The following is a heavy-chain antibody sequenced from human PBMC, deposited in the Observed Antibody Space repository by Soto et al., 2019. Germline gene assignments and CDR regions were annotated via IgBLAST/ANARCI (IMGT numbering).Heavy chain of an antibody. V-gene: IGHV1-69*13. CDR3: ARPEFFSSDFHYYYGMDV. Sequence: SVKVSCKASGGTFSSYAISWVRQAPGQGLEWMGGIIPIFGTANYAQKFQGRVTITADESTSTAYMELSSLRSEDTAVYYCARPEFFSSDFHYYYGMDVWGQGTTVTVSS. CDR2: IIPIFGTA. CDR1: GGTFSSYA. J-gene: IGHJ6*02. D-gene: IGHD2-21*02.